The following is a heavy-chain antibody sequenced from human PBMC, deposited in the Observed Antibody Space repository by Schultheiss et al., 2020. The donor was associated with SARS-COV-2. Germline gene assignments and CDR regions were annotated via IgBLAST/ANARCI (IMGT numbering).Heavy chain of an antibody. CDR2: ISSNGGST. Sequence: GESLKISCSASGFTFSSYAMHWVRQAPGKGLEYVSAISSNGGSTYYADSVKGRFTISRDNSKNTLYLQMSSLRAEDTAVYYCAKALEAGGTYYSRYFDYWGQGTLVTVSS. CDR3: AKALEAGGTYYSRYFDY. CDR1: GFTFSSYA. J-gene: IGHJ4*02. D-gene: IGHD3-22*01. V-gene: IGHV3-64D*09.